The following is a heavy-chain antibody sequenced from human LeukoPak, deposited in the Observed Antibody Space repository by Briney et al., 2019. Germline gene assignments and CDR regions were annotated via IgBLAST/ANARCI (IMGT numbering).Heavy chain of an antibody. CDR2: ISSSSSTI. V-gene: IGHV3-48*01. CDR3: ARDSTGEGY. Sequence: GGSLRLSCAASGFTFSSYSMNWVRQAPGKGLEWVSYISSSSSTIYYADSVKGRFTISRDNAKNSLYLQMNSLRAEDTAVYYCARDSTGEGYWGQGTLVTVSS. J-gene: IGHJ4*02. CDR1: GFTFSSYS. D-gene: IGHD7-27*01.